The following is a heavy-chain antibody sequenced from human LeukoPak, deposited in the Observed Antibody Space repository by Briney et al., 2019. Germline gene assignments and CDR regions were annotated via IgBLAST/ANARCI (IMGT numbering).Heavy chain of an antibody. V-gene: IGHV4-4*02. J-gene: IGHJ6*02. CDR3: ARGETTVTTSYYYYGMDV. D-gene: IGHD4-17*01. CDR1: GGSISSSNW. CDR2: IYHSGST. Sequence: SETLSLTCAVSGGSISSSNWWSWVRQPPGKGLEWIGEIYHSGSTNYNPSLKSRVTISVDKSKNQFSLKLSSVTAADTAVYYCARGETTVTTSYYYYGMDVWGQGTTVTVSS.